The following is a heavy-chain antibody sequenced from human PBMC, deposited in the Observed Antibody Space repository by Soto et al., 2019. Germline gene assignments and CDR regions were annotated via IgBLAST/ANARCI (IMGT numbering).Heavy chain of an antibody. CDR2: ISAYTGNT. V-gene: IGHV1-18*01. J-gene: IGHJ4*02. Sequence: ASVKVSCKASGYSFTSYGISWVRQAPGQGLEWMGWISAYTGNTKYAPKLQGRVTMTTDTSTTTAYMELRSLRSDDTAVYYCLWGSSEFDYWGQGALVTVSS. CDR1: GYSFTSYG. CDR3: LWGSSEFDY. D-gene: IGHD3-16*01.